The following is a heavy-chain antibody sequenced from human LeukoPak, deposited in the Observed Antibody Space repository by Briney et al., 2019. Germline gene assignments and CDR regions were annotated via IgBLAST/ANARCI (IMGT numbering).Heavy chain of an antibody. CDR3: AKVSGSGGTKYQPFDY. CDR1: GFTFGKYW. D-gene: IGHD2-15*01. Sequence: PGGSLRLSCVASGFTFGKYWMSWVRQAPGKGLEWVANIKLDGSEKNYVDSVKGRFTISRDNTKNSLYLQMNSLRAEDTAVYYCAKVSGSGGTKYQPFDYWGQGTLVTVSS. V-gene: IGHV3-7*03. J-gene: IGHJ4*02. CDR2: IKLDGSEK.